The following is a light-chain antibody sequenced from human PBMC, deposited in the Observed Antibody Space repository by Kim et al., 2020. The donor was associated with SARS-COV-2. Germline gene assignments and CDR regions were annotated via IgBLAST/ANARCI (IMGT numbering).Light chain of an antibody. V-gene: IGLV1-51*01. CDR2: HNN. J-gene: IGLJ2*01. CDR1: ASNIGSNY. CDR3: GTWDISLSGMI. Sequence: QSVLTQPPSVSAAPGQKVTISCSGSASNIGSNYVSWYQQLPGTTPKLLIYHNNRRPSGIPDRFSASKSGTSATLGITGLQTGDEADYYCGTWDISLSGMIFGGGTQLTVL.